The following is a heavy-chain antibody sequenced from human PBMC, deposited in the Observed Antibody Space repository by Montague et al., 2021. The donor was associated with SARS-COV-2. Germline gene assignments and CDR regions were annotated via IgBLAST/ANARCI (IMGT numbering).Heavy chain of an antibody. J-gene: IGHJ4*02. Sequence: SETLSLTSTVSGDSVSSTTYYWAWIRQPPGKGLEYIGTIYYSGSSYYNPSPKSRVAMSVDTSKNQFSLKLDSVTAADTAVYYCARVGGGRTFYYWGQGILVTVSS. D-gene: IGHD3-16*01. V-gene: IGHV4-39*07. CDR2: IYYSGSS. CDR3: ARVGGGRTFYY. CDR1: GDSVSSTTYY.